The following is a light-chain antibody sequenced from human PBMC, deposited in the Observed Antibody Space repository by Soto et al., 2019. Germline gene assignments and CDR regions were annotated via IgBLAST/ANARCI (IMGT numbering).Light chain of an antibody. V-gene: IGLV2-14*01. Sequence: QSALTQPASVSGSPGQSIIIPCTGNSSDVGGYNYVSWYQQHPGKAPKLMVYEVRNRPSGVSSRFSGSKSGNTASLTISGLQAEDEADYYCSSYTSSSTLVLFGGGTKLTVL. CDR3: SSYTSSSTLVL. CDR1: SSDVGGYNY. CDR2: EVR. J-gene: IGLJ2*01.